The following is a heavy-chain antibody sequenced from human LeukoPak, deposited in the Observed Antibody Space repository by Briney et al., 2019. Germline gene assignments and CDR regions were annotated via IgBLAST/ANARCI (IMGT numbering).Heavy chain of an antibody. CDR3: ARVGCTNGVCYGFDY. V-gene: IGHV3-7*01. Sequence: PGRSLRLSCAASGFTFSRFWISWVRQAPGKGLEWVANIKQDGSEKYYVDSVKGRFTISRDNAKNSLYLQMNSLRGEDTAVFYCARVGCTNGVCYGFDYWGQGTLVTVSS. J-gene: IGHJ4*02. CDR2: IKQDGSEK. D-gene: IGHD2-8*01. CDR1: GFTFSRFW.